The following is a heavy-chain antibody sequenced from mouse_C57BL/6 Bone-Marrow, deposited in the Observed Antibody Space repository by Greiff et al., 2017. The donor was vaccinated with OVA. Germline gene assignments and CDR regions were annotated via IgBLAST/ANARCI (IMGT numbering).Heavy chain of an antibody. CDR2: ISYDGSN. V-gene: IGHV3-6*01. CDR3: AREVLYYGSSPDYFDY. D-gene: IGHD1-1*01. Sequence: EVKLMESGPGLVKPSQSLSLTCSVTGYSITSGYYWNWIRQFPGNKLEWMGYISYDGSNNYNPSLKNRISITRDTSKNQFCLKLNSVTTEDTATYDCAREVLYYGSSPDYFDYWGQGTTLTVSS. CDR1: GYSITSGYY. J-gene: IGHJ2*01.